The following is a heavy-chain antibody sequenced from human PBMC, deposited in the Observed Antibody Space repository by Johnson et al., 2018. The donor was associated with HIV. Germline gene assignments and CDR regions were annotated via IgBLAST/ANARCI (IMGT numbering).Heavy chain of an antibody. CDR1: GFTFDDYA. D-gene: IGHD1-26*01. Sequence: VQLVESGGGVVRPGGSLRLSCTASGFTFDDYAMHWVRQAPGKGLEWVSGIATTGDTYYAGSVTGRFTISRENAKNSLYRQLNRLRAGDTALYYCARGSYDGDAFDIWGQGTMVTVSS. V-gene: IGHV3-13*01. CDR3: ARGSYDGDAFDI. J-gene: IGHJ3*02. CDR2: IATTGDT.